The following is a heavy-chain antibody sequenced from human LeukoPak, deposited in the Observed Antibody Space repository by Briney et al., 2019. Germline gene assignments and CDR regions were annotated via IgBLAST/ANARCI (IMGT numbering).Heavy chain of an antibody. CDR1: GFTFSSYS. Sequence: GGSLRLSCAASGFTFSSYSMNWVRQAPGKGLEWVSSISSSSTYIYYADSVKGRFTISRDNAKDSLYLQMNSLRAEDTAVYYCARGDSGSYYFDYWGQGTLVTVSS. CDR2: ISSSSTYI. D-gene: IGHD1-26*01. V-gene: IGHV3-21*01. J-gene: IGHJ4*02. CDR3: ARGDSGSYYFDY.